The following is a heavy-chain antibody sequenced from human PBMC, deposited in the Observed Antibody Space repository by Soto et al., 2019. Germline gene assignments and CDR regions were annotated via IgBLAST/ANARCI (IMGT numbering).Heavy chain of an antibody. D-gene: IGHD3-22*01. V-gene: IGHV1-69*12. CDR2: IIPIFGTA. J-gene: IGHJ4*02. CDR1: GGTFSSYA. CDR3: ARDGYYYDSSGYYYYFDY. Sequence: QVQLVQSGAEVKKPGSSVKVSCKASGGTFSSYAISWVRQAPGQGLEWMGGIIPIFGTANYAQKFQGRVTIPAXXSTSTAYMELSSLRSEDTAVYYCARDGYYYDSSGYYYYFDYWGQGTLVTVSS.